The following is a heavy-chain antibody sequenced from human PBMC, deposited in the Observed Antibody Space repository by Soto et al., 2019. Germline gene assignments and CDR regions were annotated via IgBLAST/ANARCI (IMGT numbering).Heavy chain of an antibody. J-gene: IGHJ6*02. CDR1: GDSISSGGYY. D-gene: IGHD5-12*01. V-gene: IGHV4-31*03. CDR3: AGSCVGCRGFNYYGMDV. Sequence: QVQLQESGPGLVKPSQTLSLTCTVSGDSISSGGYYWSWIRQHPGKGLEWIGYIYYSGSTYYNPSLKRRVTITVDTSKNQFSLKLSSVTAADTTVYCCAGSCVGCRGFNYYGMDVWSQGTTVTVSS. CDR2: IYYSGST.